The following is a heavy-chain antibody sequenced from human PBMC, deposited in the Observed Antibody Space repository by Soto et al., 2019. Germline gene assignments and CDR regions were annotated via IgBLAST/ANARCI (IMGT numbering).Heavy chain of an antibody. CDR1: GFTFSTYG. J-gene: IGHJ4*02. V-gene: IGHV3-33*01. D-gene: IGHD3-16*01. Sequence: QVQLVESGGGVVQPGRSLRLSCAASGFTFSTYGMHWVRQAPGKGLDWVAVIWYDGSYKSHADSVKGRFTISRDNSKNTLYLQMNSLRAEDTAVYYCARDYEEHRRDGQIFDHWGQGTLVTVAS. CDR3: ARDYEEHRRDGQIFDH. CDR2: IWYDGSYK.